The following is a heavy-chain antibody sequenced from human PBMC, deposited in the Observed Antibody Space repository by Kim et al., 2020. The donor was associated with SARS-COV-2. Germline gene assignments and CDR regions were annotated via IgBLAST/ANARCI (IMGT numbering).Heavy chain of an antibody. J-gene: IGHJ3*02. Sequence: GGSLRLSCAASGFTLSRYAMSWVRQAPGKGLEWVSTISGSGMTTYYSDSVKGQFTVSRDNSKNTLYLQINSLRAEDTAVYYCAKGFEGFGVVILDAFDMWGQGTMVTVSS. CDR1: GFTLSRYA. CDR3: AKGFEGFGVVILDAFDM. CDR2: ISGSGMTT. D-gene: IGHD3-3*01. V-gene: IGHV3-23*01.